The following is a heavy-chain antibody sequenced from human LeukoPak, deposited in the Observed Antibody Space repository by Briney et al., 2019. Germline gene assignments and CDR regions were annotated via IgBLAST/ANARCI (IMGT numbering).Heavy chain of an antibody. J-gene: IGHJ4*02. CDR3: TRRLDD. CDR1: GFTFSSYW. Sequence: GGSLRLSCAASGFTFSSYWMDWVRQAPGKGLEWVANIKHDESEKNYLDSVKGRFTISRDNAQSSLYLQMNGLRVEDTAVYYCTRRLDDWGQGTLVTVSS. V-gene: IGHV3-7*01. D-gene: IGHD3-16*01. CDR2: IKHDESEK.